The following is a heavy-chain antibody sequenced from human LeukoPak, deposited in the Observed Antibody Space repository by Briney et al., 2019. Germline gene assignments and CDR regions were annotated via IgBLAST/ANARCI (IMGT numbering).Heavy chain of an antibody. CDR1: GFTFSSYS. CDR3: ARDVQRGIAEANNFDY. D-gene: IGHD6-13*01. V-gene: IGHV3-21*01. Sequence: AGGSLRLSCAASGFTFSSYSMNWVRQAPGKGLEWVSSISSSSSYIYYADSVKGRFTISRDNAKNSLYLQMNSLRAEDTAVYYCARDVQRGIAEANNFDYWGQGTLVTVSS. J-gene: IGHJ4*02. CDR2: ISSSSSYI.